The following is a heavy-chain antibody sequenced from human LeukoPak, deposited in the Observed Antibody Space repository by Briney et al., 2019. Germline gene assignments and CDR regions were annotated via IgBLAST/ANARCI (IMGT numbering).Heavy chain of an antibody. CDR2: IYYSGST. CDR3: ARALRRRIAAAGTTFGYYYYGMEDV. V-gene: IGHV4-31*03. Sequence: KPSQTLSLTCTVSGGSISSGDYYWSWIRRHPGKGLEWIGYIYYSGSTFYNPSLKSRVTISVDTSKNQFSLKLSSVTAADTAVYYCARALRRRIAAAGTTFGYYYYGMEDVWGQGTTVTVSS. J-gene: IGHJ6*02. D-gene: IGHD6-13*01. CDR1: GGSISSGDYY.